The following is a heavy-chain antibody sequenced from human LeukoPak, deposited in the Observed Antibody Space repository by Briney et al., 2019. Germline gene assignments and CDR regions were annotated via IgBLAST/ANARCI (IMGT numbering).Heavy chain of an antibody. CDR2: ITYNGNT. V-gene: IGHV1-18*01. CDR1: GYTFATYG. CDR3: ARNLVDTAMVTADYYYYMDV. D-gene: IGHD5-18*01. J-gene: IGHJ6*03. Sequence: ASVKVSCKTSGYTFATYGITWVRQAPGQGLEWVGYITYNGNTDYAQNLQGRVTMTTDTSTSTAYMELSSLRSEDTAVYYCARNLVDTAMVTADYYYYMDVWGKGTTVTVSS.